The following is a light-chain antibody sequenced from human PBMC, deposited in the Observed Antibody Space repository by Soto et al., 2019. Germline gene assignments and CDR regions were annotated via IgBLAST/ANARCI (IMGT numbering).Light chain of an antibody. CDR2: EVN. V-gene: IGLV2-8*01. CDR3: TSYAGGNNV. Sequence: QSALTHPPSASGSPGQSVTISCTGTSTDVGGYDYVSWYQQHPGKVPKLMIYEVNKRPSGVTDRFSGSKSGNTASLTVSGLQPEDEADYYCTSYAGGNNVFGTGNKLKVL. CDR1: STDVGGYDY. J-gene: IGLJ1*01.